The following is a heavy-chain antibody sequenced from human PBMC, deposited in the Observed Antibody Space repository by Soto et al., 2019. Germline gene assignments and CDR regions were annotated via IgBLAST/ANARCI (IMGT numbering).Heavy chain of an antibody. V-gene: IGHV4-30-4*01. D-gene: IGHD2-21*02. CDR2: IYYSGST. CDR1: GGSISSGDYY. CDR3: DSVVVTAIYFDY. Sequence: SETLSLTCTVSGGSISSGDYYWSWIRQPPGKGLEWIGYIYYSGSTYYNPSLKSRVTISVDTSKNQFSLKLSSVTAADTAVYYSDSVVVTAIYFDYWGQGTLVTVSS. J-gene: IGHJ4*02.